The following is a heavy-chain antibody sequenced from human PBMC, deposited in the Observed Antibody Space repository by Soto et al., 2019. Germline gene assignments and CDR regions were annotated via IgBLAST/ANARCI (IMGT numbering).Heavy chain of an antibody. CDR1: GFTFSSYA. J-gene: IGHJ4*02. CDR3: ARGGYSSGWTRFDY. V-gene: IGHV3-30-3*01. Sequence: QVQLVESGGGVVQPGRSLRLSCAASGFTFSSYAMHWVRQAPGKGLEWVAVISYDGSNKYYADSVMGRFTISRDNSKNTLYLQMKSLRPEDTAVYFCARGGYSSGWTRFDYWGQGTLVTVSS. CDR2: ISYDGSNK. D-gene: IGHD6-19*01.